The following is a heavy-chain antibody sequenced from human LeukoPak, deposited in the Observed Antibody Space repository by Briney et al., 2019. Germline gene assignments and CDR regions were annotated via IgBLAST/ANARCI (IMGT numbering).Heavy chain of an antibody. Sequence: GGSLRLSCAASGFTFSSYGMHCVRQAPGKGLEWVAVISYDGSNKYYADSVKCRFTISRDNSKNTLYLQMNSLRAEETAVYYCARGGGNFALWGRGTLVTVSS. CDR2: ISYDGSNK. J-gene: IGHJ2*01. D-gene: IGHD1-26*01. CDR3: ARGGGNFAL. CDR1: GFTFSSYG. V-gene: IGHV3-30*03.